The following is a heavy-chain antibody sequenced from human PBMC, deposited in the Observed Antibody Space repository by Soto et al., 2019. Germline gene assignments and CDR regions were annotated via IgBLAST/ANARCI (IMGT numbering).Heavy chain of an antibody. J-gene: IGHJ4*02. D-gene: IGHD2-15*01. V-gene: IGHV1-46*03. Sequence: QVQLVQSGAEVKKPGASVKVSCKASGYAFTSYHMHWVRQAPGQGLQWMGIINPSGGSTFYAQKFQGRVTMPRDTSTITVYMDLSRLRSEDTAVYYCARVYCSGGGCYSIDYWGQGTLVTVSS. CDR2: INPSGGST. CDR3: ARVYCSGGGCYSIDY. CDR1: GYAFTSYH.